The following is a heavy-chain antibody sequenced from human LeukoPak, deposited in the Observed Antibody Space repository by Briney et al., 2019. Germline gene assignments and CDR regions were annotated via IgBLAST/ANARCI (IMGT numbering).Heavy chain of an antibody. CDR1: GGSFSGYY. J-gene: IGHJ6*03. D-gene: IGHD3-10*01. CDR2: INHSGST. Sequence: SETLSLTCAVYGGSFSGYYWSWIRQPPGKGLEWIGEINHSGSTNYNPSLKSRVTISVDTSKNQFSLKLSSVTAADTAVYYCASLPFRATGYYYYYYMDVWGKWTTVTVSS. V-gene: IGHV4-34*01. CDR3: ASLPFRATGYYYYYYMDV.